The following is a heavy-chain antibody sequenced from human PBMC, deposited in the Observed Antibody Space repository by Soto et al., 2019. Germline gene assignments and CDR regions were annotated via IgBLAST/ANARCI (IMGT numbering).Heavy chain of an antibody. CDR1: GFSFSSYA. J-gene: IGHJ4*02. Sequence: EVQVLESGGDLAQPGGSLRLSCAASGFSFSSYAMSWVRQSPGKGLEWVSSISRSGNSPYSADSVRGRFTISRDNSKNTLYLQMYSVRAEDTAVYYCAKDAKILDWLPTSYYYDFWGRGALVTVSS. CDR3: AKDAKILDWLPTSYYYDF. D-gene: IGHD3-9*01. CDR2: ISRSGNSP. V-gene: IGHV3-23*01.